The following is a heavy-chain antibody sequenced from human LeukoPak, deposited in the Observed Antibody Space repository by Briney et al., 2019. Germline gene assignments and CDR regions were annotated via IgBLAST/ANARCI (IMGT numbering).Heavy chain of an antibody. CDR3: ARDNLLGVVVAATSWFDP. V-gene: IGHV1-18*01. CDR2: ISAYNGNT. CDR1: GYTFTNYG. D-gene: IGHD2-15*01. J-gene: IGHJ5*02. Sequence: ASVKVTCKASGYTFTNYGISWVRQAPGQGLEWMGWISAYNGNTNYAQKLQGRVTMTTDTSTSTAYMELRSLRSDDTAVYYCARDNLLGVVVAATSWFDPWGQGTLVTVSS.